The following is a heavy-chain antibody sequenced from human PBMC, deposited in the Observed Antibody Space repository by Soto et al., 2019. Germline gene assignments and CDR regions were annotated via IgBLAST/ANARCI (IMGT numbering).Heavy chain of an antibody. J-gene: IGHJ6*02. Sequence: SETLSLTCTVSGGSIDNFYWSWIRQPPGKGLEWIGYIYSSGSTNYNPSLKSRVTISVDTSKNQFSLKLSSVTAADTAVYFCERDYPYFTVTTSGGMDVWGQGTTVTVSS. V-gene: IGHV4-59*01. CDR2: IYSSGST. D-gene: IGHD4-17*01. CDR3: ERDYPYFTVTTSGGMDV. CDR1: GGSIDNFY.